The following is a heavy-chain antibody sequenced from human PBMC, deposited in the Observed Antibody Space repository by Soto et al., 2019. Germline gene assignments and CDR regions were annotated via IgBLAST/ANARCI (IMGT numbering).Heavy chain of an antibody. V-gene: IGHV4-59*01. CDR3: ARASTYYGSGPFDY. D-gene: IGHD3-10*01. CDR2: IYYTGNT. Sequence: SETLSLTCNVSGGSMNSYYWSWIRQPPGKGLEWIGYIYYTGNTRYNPSLNSRVTFSVDTSKNQLFLTLSSVTAADTAIYYCARASTYYGSGPFDYWGQGALVTV. CDR1: GGSMNSYY. J-gene: IGHJ4*02.